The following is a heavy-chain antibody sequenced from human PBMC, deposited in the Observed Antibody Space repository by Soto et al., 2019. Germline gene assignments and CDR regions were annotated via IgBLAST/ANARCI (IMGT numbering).Heavy chain of an antibody. Sequence: GGSLRLSCAASGFTFRIYSMHWVRQSPGKGLEWVAVMWYDGTNKYYGESVKGRFTISRDNSENTLYLQMNSLRVEDTAVYYCARDATFGTKGGSFDIWGHATLVTVSS. CDR2: MWYDGTNK. J-gene: IGHJ3*02. CDR1: GFTFRIYS. D-gene: IGHD3-16*01. V-gene: IGHV3-33*01. CDR3: ARDATFGTKGGSFDI.